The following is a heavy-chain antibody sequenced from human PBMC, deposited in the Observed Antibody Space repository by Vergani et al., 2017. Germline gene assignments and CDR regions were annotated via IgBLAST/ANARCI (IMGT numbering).Heavy chain of an antibody. Sequence: QVTLRESGPALVKPTQTLTLTCTFSGFSLSTSGMCVSWIRQPPGKALEWLALIDWDDDKYYSTSLKTRLTISKDTSKNQVVLTMTNMDPVDTATYYCARISVANSGSGCQGWFDPWGQGTLVTVSS. CDR1: GFSLSTSGMC. J-gene: IGHJ5*02. D-gene: IGHD6-19*01. CDR2: IDWDDDK. CDR3: ARISVANSGSGCQGWFDP. V-gene: IGHV2-70*01.